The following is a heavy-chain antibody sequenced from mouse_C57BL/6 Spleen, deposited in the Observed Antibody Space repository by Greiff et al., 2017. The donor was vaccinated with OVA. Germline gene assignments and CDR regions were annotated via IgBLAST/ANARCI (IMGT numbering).Heavy chain of an antibody. CDR2: IRYDGSN. CDR1: GYSITSGYY. Sequence: EVKLLESGPGLVKPSQSLSLTCSVTGYSITSGYYWNWIRQFPGNKLEWMGYIRYDGSNNYNPSLKDRISITRDTSKNQFFLKLNSVTTEDTATDYCARGDYYGSYWYFDVWGTGTTVTVSS. CDR3: ARGDYYGSYWYFDV. V-gene: IGHV3-6*01. D-gene: IGHD1-1*01. J-gene: IGHJ1*03.